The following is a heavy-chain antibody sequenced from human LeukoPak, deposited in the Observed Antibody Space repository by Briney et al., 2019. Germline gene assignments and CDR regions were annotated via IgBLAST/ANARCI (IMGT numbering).Heavy chain of an antibody. CDR2: IYPGDSDT. Sequence: GGAPKIPFKGSGYSFTSYWIGWVRPLPGKGREWMGIIYPGDSDTRFSTSFQGQVTISSDKSISTAYLQWSSLKASDTAMYYCARLYCSGGSCYPYYCSYGRDVWRRGTTVTVSS. CDR3: ARLYCSGGSCYPYYCSYGRDV. CDR1: GYSFTSYW. V-gene: IGHV5-51*01. D-gene: IGHD2-15*01. J-gene: IGHJ6*02.